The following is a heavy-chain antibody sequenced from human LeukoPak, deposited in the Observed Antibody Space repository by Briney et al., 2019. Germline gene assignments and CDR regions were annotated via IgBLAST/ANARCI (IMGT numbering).Heavy chain of an antibody. J-gene: IGHJ5*02. CDR3: ARHEAGTYSSSWYNWFDP. V-gene: IGHV4-39*01. CDR2: IYYSGST. D-gene: IGHD6-13*01. Sequence: SETLSLTCAVYGGSFSGYYWGWIRQPPGKGLEWIGSIYYSGSTYCNPSLKSRVTISVDTSKNQFSLKLSSVTAADTAVYYCARHEAGTYSSSWYNWFDPWGQGTLVTVSS. CDR1: GGSFSGYY.